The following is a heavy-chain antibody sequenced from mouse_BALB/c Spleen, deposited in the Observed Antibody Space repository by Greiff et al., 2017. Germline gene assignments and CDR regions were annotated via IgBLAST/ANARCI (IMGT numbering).Heavy chain of an antibody. CDR1: GFTFSDYY. D-gene: IGHD2-4*01. CDR2: ISDGGSYT. J-gene: IGHJ4*01. Sequence: DVKLQESGGGLVKPGGSLKLSCAASGFTFSDYYMYWVRQTPEKRLEWVATISDGGSYTYYPDSVKGRFTISRDNAKNNLYLQMSSLKSEDTAMYYCARDFDYDEGYAMDYWGQGTSVTVSS. V-gene: IGHV5-4*02. CDR3: ARDFDYDEGYAMDY.